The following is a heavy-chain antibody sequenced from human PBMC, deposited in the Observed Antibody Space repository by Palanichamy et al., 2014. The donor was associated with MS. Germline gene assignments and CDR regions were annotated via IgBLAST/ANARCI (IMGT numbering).Heavy chain of an antibody. CDR1: GFTFGSHA. V-gene: IGHV3-23*01. Sequence: EVQLLESGGGLVQPGGSLRLSCAPSGFTFGSHAMSWVRQAPGKGLEWVSTIRGNGVNTYYADSVKGRFTISRDNSKNTLFLQMNSLRGEDTAVYYCAKDLRGDGYYFDYWGQGTLVTVSP. D-gene: IGHD2-21*02. CDR2: IRGNGVNT. CDR3: AKDLRGDGYYFDY. J-gene: IGHJ4*02.